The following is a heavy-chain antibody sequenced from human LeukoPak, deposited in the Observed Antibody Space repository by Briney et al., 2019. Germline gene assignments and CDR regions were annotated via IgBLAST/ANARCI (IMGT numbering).Heavy chain of an antibody. CDR2: ISGSGGRT. V-gene: IGHV3-23*01. J-gene: IGHJ4*02. CDR3: AKAQEVGNYEFFLFDY. D-gene: IGHD3/OR15-3a*01. CDR1: VFPFRSYA. Sequence: GGSLRLSCAASVFPFRSYAMSWVRQAPGKGLEWVSAISGSGGRTYYADSVKGRLTISRDNSKNTLYLQMNSLRAEETAVYYSAKAQEVGNYEFFLFDYWGQGTLVTVSS.